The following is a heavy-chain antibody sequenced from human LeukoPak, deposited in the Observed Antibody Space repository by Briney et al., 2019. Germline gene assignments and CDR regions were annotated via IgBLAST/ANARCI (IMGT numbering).Heavy chain of an antibody. V-gene: IGHV3-23*01. CDR1: GLTFSDYA. Sequence: GGSLRLSCVVSGLTFSDYAMSWVRQAPGKGLEWVSGISDSGDRTYYADSVKGRFTISRDNSKNTLSLQMNSLRVEDTAVYYCAHIYYHGSGSYGDYWGQGTLVTVSS. D-gene: IGHD3-10*01. CDR3: AHIYYHGSGSYGDY. CDR2: ISDSGDRT. J-gene: IGHJ4*02.